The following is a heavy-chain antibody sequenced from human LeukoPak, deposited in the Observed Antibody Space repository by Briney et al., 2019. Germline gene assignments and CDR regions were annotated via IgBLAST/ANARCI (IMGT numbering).Heavy chain of an antibody. Sequence: PSETLSLTCAVYGGSFSGYYRSWIRQPPGKGLEWIGEINHSGSTNYNPSLKSRVTISVDTSKNQFSLKLSSVTAAATAVYYCARKGHYYGSGSYDYWGQGTLVTVSS. J-gene: IGHJ4*02. V-gene: IGHV4-34*01. CDR1: GGSFSGYY. D-gene: IGHD3-10*01. CDR2: INHSGST. CDR3: ARKGHYYGSGSYDY.